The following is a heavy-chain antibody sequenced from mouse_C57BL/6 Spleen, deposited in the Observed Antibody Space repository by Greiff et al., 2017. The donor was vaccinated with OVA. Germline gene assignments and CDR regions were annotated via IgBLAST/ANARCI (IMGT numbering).Heavy chain of an antibody. J-gene: IGHJ1*03. CDR3: ARQADMITEYWYFDV. CDR2: ISSGSSTI. CDR1: GFTFSDYG. V-gene: IGHV5-17*01. Sequence: EVQRVESGGGLVKPGGSLKLSCAASGFTFSDYGMHWVRQAPEKGLEWVAYISSGSSTIYYADTVKGRFTISRDNAKNTLFLQMTSLRSEDTAMYYCARQADMITEYWYFDVWGTGTTVTVSS. D-gene: IGHD2-4*01.